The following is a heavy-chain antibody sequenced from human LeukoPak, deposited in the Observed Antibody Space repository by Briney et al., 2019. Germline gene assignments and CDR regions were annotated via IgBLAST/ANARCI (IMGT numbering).Heavy chain of an antibody. D-gene: IGHD2-21*02. CDR1: GFTFSSCA. V-gene: IGHV3-23*01. CDR3: AKRYLISAVVTAAPFDY. Sequence: GGSLRLSCAASGFTFSSCAMSWVRQAPGKGLEWVSAISGSGGSTYYADSVKGRFTISRDNSKNTLYLQMNSLRAEDTAVYYCAKRYLISAVVTAAPFDYWGQGTLVTVSS. J-gene: IGHJ4*02. CDR2: ISGSGGST.